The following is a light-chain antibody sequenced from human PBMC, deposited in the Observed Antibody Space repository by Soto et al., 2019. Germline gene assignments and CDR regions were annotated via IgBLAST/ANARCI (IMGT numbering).Light chain of an antibody. J-gene: IGKJ1*01. V-gene: IGKV1-5*03. CDR2: HVS. Sequence: DIQMTQSPSTLSASVGDRVTVTCRASQSISSSLAWFQQKPGEAPKLLMYHVSRLNSGVSSRFIGSGSGTEFTLTISSLQPDDFATYYCQQYDTHFWTFGQGTKVEIK. CDR1: QSISSS. CDR3: QQYDTHFWT.